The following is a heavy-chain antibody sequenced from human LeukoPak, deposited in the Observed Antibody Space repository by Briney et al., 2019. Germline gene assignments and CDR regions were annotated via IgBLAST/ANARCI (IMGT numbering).Heavy chain of an antibody. CDR3: AREGGGQRRSYYFDY. Sequence: PGRSLRLSCAASGFTFSSYGMHWVRQAPGKGLEGVAVIWYDGSNKYYADSVKGRFTISRDNSKNTLYLQMNSLRAEDTAVYYCAREGGGQRRSYYFDYWGQGTLVTVSS. V-gene: IGHV3-33*01. CDR2: IWYDGSNK. CDR1: GFTFSSYG. D-gene: IGHD3-16*01. J-gene: IGHJ4*02.